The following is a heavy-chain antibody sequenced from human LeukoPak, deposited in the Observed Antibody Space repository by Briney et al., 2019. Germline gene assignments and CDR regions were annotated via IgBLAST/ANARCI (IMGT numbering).Heavy chain of an antibody. D-gene: IGHD3-10*01. CDR2: IKSEIDGETT. CDR3: TTGTYYYGSGDDS. CDR1: GFTFSKAW. V-gene: IGHV3-15*01. J-gene: IGHJ5*01. Sequence: GGSLRLSCAASGFTFSKAWMSWVRQAPGKGLEWVGRIKSEIDGETTEYAAPVKGRFTISRDDSKNTQYLQMNSLKTEDTAVYYCTTGTYYYGSGDDSWGQGTLVTVSS.